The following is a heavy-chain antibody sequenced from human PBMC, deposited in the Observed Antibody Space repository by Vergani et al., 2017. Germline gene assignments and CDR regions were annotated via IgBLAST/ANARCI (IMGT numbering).Heavy chain of an antibody. D-gene: IGHD5-24*01. CDR3: ARVLEMATINY. CDR2: IYHSGST. V-gene: IGHV4-38-2*01. J-gene: IGHJ4*02. CDR1: GYSISSGYY. Sequence: QVQLQESGPGLVKPSETLSLTCAVSGYSISSGYYWGWIRQPPGKGLEWIGSIYHSGSTYYNPSLKSRVTISVDTSKNQCSLKLSSVTAADTAVYYCARVLEMATINYWGQGTLVTVSS.